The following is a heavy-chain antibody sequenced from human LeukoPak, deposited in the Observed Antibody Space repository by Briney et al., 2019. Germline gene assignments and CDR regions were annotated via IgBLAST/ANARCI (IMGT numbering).Heavy chain of an antibody. V-gene: IGHV1-18*01. J-gene: IGHJ5*02. CDR3: ARDKKSSSWYTLGGFDP. CDR1: GYTFTSYG. D-gene: IGHD6-13*01. CDR2: ISAYNGNT. Sequence: ASVKVSCKASGYTFTSYGISWVRQAPGQGLEWMGWISAYNGNTNYAQKLQGRVTMTTDTSTSTAYMELRSLRSDDTAVYYCARDKKSSSWYTLGGFDPWGQGTLVTVSS.